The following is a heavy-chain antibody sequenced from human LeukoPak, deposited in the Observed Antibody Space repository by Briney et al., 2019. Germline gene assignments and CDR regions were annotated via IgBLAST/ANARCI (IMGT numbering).Heavy chain of an antibody. J-gene: IGHJ5*02. V-gene: IGHV4-30-4*08. CDR1: GDSISSGAYY. CDR3: ARIKSGYSSSWYPFDP. D-gene: IGHD6-13*01. CDR2: INHSGDT. Sequence: SETLSLTCTVSGDSISSGAYYWTWIRQLPGKALEWIGYINHSGDTYYNPSLKSRVTISVDTSKNQFSLKLSSVTAADTAVYYRARIKSGYSSSWYPFDPWGQGTLVTVSS.